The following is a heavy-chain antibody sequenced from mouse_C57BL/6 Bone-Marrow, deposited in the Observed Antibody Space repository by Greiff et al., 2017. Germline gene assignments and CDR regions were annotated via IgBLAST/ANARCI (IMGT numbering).Heavy chain of an antibody. CDR3: ARPFTTDDVKGYFDV. CDR2: ISSGGSYT. Sequence: EVMLVESGGDLVKPGGSLKLSCAASGFTFSSYGMSWVRQTPDKRLEWVATISSGGSYTYYPDSVKGRFTISRDNAKNTLYLQMSSLKSEDTAMYYCARPFTTDDVKGYFDVWGTGTTVSGAS. V-gene: IGHV5-6*01. J-gene: IGHJ1*03. CDR1: GFTFSSYG. D-gene: IGHD1-1*01.